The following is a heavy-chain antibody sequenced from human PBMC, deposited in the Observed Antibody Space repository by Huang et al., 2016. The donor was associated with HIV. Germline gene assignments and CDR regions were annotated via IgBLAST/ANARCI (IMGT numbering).Heavy chain of an antibody. V-gene: IGHV1-69*01. CDR2: SIPTIGTA. D-gene: IGHD3-22*01. Sequence: QVQLVQSGAEVKKPGSSVKVSCKASGGSFRNFAIGWVRQAPGQGLEWMGGSIPTIGTANDAQKFQGRVTIIADESTSTAYMELSSLRSEDTAVYYCATVDYYDTSGPQRGYFDNWGQGTLVTVSS. CDR3: ATVDYYDTSGPQRGYFDN. CDR1: GGSFRNFA. J-gene: IGHJ4*02.